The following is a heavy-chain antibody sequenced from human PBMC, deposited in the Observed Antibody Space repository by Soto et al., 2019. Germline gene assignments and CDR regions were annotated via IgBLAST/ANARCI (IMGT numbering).Heavy chain of an antibody. CDR2: IYHSGST. V-gene: IGHV4-30-2*01. CDR3: AGGIAARPLGY. Sequence: SETLSLTCAVSGGSISSGGSFWSWIRQPPGKGLEWIGYIYHSGSTYYNPSLKSRVTISVDRSKNQFSLKLSSVTAADTAVYYCAGGIAARPLGYWGQGTLVTVLL. D-gene: IGHD6-6*01. J-gene: IGHJ4*02. CDR1: GGSISSGGSF.